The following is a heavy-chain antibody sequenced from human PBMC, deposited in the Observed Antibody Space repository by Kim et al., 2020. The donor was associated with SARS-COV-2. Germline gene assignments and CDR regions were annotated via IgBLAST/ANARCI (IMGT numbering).Heavy chain of an antibody. D-gene: IGHD2-21*02. Sequence: GGSLRLSCAASGSTFSSYWMHWVRQAPGKGLVWVSRISSDGTVTNYADSVTGRFAISRDNAKNTIYLHMNDLGAEDTAVNICGRGHQGSRVVTSGDFWG. CDR3: GRGHQGSRVVTSGDF. V-gene: IGHV3-74*01. J-gene: IGHJ6*02. CDR2: ISSDGTVT. CDR1: GSTFSSYW.